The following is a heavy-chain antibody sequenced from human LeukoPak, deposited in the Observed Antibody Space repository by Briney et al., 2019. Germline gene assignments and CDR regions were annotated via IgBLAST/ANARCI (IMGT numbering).Heavy chain of an antibody. J-gene: IGHJ4*02. CDR1: GFSLSTSGVG. CDR3: AHMPSNYDILTGYTRHPFFDY. V-gene: IGHV2-5*01. CDR2: IYWNDDK. D-gene: IGHD3-9*01. Sequence: SGPTLVNPTQTLTPTCTFSGFSLSTSGVGVGWIRQPPGKALEWLALIYWNDDKRYSPSLKSRLTITKDTSKNQVVLTMTNMDPVDTATYYCAHMPSNYDILTGYTRHPFFDYWGQGTLVTVSS.